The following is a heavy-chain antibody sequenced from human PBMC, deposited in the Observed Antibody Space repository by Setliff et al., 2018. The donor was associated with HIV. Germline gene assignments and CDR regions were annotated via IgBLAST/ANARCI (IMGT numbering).Heavy chain of an antibody. CDR1: GYTFTDYY. J-gene: IGHJ4*02. CDR2: IKPNSSDT. Sequence: GASVKVSCKASGYTFTDYYIHWVRQAPGQGLEWMGWIKPNSSDTNYAQKFQGKVTMTRETSISTAYMDLSRLRSDDTAVYYCARRVSPIPSGDIDYWGQGTLVTVSS. CDR3: ARRVSPIPSGDIDY. D-gene: IGHD4-17*01. V-gene: IGHV1-2*02.